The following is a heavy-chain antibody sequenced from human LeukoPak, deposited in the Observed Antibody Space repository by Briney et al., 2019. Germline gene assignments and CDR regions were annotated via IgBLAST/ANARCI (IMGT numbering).Heavy chain of an antibody. Sequence: HPGGSLGLSCAASGFTFNNYAMTWVRQAPGKGLEWVSAISGTGGSTWYADSVKGRVTISRDNSKNTLYLQMNSLRAEDTAVYYCAKDSYDSSGSRYDYWGQGTLVTVSS. CDR2: ISGTGGST. J-gene: IGHJ4*02. CDR1: GFTFNNYA. V-gene: IGHV3-23*01. D-gene: IGHD3-22*01. CDR3: AKDSYDSSGSRYDY.